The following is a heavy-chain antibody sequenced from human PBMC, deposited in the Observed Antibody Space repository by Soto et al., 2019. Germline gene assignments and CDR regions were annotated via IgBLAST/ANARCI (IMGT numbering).Heavy chain of an antibody. Sequence: SETLSLTCTVSGGSISSYYWSWIRQPPGKGLEWIGYISYSGNSNYNPSLKSRVTISVDTSKNQLSLKLSSVTAADTAIYYCARRTIVGPTTNYDYWGQGTLVTVSS. CDR2: ISYSGNS. J-gene: IGHJ4*02. D-gene: IGHD1-26*01. CDR1: GGSISSYY. CDR3: ARRTIVGPTTNYDY. V-gene: IGHV4-59*08.